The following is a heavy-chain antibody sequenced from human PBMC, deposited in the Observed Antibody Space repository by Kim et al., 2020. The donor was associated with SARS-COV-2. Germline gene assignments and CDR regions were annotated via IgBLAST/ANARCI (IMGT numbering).Heavy chain of an antibody. CDR3: ARGVRYYGSGSRIGCDWFDP. V-gene: IGHV4-34*01. Sequence: SETLSLTCAVYGGSFSGYYWSWIRQPPGKGLEWIGEINHSGSTNYNPSLKSRVTISVDTSKNQFSLKLSSVTAADTAVYYCARGVRYYGSGSRIGCDWFDPWGQGTLVTVSS. J-gene: IGHJ5*02. D-gene: IGHD3-10*01. CDR2: INHSGST. CDR1: GGSFSGYY.